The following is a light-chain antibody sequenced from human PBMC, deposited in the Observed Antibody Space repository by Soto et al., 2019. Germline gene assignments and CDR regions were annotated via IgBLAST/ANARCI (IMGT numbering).Light chain of an antibody. J-gene: IGKJ4*01. CDR3: QRYNNWPLT. V-gene: IGKV3-15*01. Sequence: EVVMTXSPASLSVSPGEAATLSCRASQGIGDTLAWYQHKPGQTPRLLMYDTSTRATGVPARFSGSRSGTEFTLTINSLQSEDFAVYYCQRYNNWPLTFGGGTKVDIK. CDR1: QGIGDT. CDR2: DTS.